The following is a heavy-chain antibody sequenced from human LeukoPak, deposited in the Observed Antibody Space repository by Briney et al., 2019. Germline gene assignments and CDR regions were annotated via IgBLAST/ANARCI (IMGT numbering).Heavy chain of an antibody. J-gene: IGHJ4*02. V-gene: IGHV3-49*04. CDR2: IRSKAYGGTT. CDR3: TRSGWYAY. D-gene: IGHD6-19*01. CDR1: GITFGDYA. Sequence: PGRSLRLSCTASGITFGDYAMSWVRQAPGKGLEWVGFIRSKAYGGTTEYAASVKGRFTISRDDSKSIAYLQMNSLKTEDTAVYYCTRSGWYAYWGQGTLVTVSS.